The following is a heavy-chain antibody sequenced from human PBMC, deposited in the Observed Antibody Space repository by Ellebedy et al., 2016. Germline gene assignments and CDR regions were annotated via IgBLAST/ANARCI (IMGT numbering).Heavy chain of an antibody. V-gene: IGHV1-2*02. CDR3: AKAYGWGSYPTRFDE. CDR2: INPKTGET. Sequence: ASVKVSCKASGYTFTGYYIQWVRQAPGQGLEWMGWINPKTGETNYAQKFQGRVTLTNDASISVAYMELSSLRSDDTAVYYCAKAYGWGSYPTRFDEWGQGALVIVST. D-gene: IGHD3-10*01. CDR1: GYTFTGYY. J-gene: IGHJ4*02.